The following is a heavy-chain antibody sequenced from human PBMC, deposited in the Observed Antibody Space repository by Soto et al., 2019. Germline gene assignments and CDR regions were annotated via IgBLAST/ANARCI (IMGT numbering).Heavy chain of an antibody. CDR2: ISGSGAFT. CDR3: ANKVPGSESYYNSAADP. Sequence: PGGSLRHYRASSGFYCRRYAMNWVRQSPGKGLEWVSAISGSGAFTLYADSVKGRFTVSRDNSKNTLYLQMNSLRAEDTADYYCANKVPGSESYYNSAADPRAQGTLLPVSS. J-gene: IGHJ5*02. CDR1: GFYCRRYA. V-gene: IGHV3-23*01. D-gene: IGHD3-10*01.